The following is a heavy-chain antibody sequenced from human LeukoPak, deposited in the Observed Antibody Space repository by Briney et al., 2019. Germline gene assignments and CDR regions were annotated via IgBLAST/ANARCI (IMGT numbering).Heavy chain of an antibody. D-gene: IGHD3-9*01. CDR2: VSGSGGST. J-gene: IGHJ6*03. Sequence: PGGSLRLSCAASGFTFSSYAMSWVRQAPGKGLEWVSAVSGSGGSTYYADSVKGRFTISRDNSKNTLYLQMNSLRAEDTAVYYCAKGPVLRYFEGLYYMDVWSKGTTVTISS. CDR3: AKGPVLRYFEGLYYMDV. V-gene: IGHV3-23*01. CDR1: GFTFSSYA.